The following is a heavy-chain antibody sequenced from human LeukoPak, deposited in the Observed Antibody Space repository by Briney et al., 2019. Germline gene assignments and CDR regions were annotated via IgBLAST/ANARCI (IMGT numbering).Heavy chain of an antibody. CDR3: ARVPHPGLVDY. CDR2: ISSSGSTI. Sequence: GGSLRLSCAASGFTFSSNSMNWVRQAPGKGLEWVSYISSSGSTIYYADSVKGRFTISRDNAKNSLYLQMDSLRAEDTAVYYCARVPHPGLVDYWGQGTLVTVSS. CDR1: GFTFSSNS. V-gene: IGHV3-48*04. J-gene: IGHJ4*02.